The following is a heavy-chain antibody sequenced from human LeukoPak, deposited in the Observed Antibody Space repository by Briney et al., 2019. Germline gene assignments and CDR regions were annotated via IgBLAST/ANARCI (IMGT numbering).Heavy chain of an antibody. D-gene: IGHD6-19*01. CDR3: ARLGLEQWLVQPTYYYYMDV. V-gene: IGHV5-51*01. J-gene: IGHJ6*03. CDR1: GYSFTSYW. Sequence: GESLKISCKGSGYSFTSYWIGWVRQMPGKGLEWMGIIYPGDSDTRYSPSFQGQVTISADKSISTAYLQWSSLKASDTAMYYCARLGLEQWLVQPTYYYYMDVWGKGTTVTVSS. CDR2: IYPGDSDT.